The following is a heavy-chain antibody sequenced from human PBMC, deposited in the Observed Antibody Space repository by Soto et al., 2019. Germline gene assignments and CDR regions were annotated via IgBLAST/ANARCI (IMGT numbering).Heavy chain of an antibody. CDR1: GFTVSSNY. D-gene: IGHD3-10*01. CDR2: IYSGGST. CDR3: ARDTSIRNYYGSGSEKYYGMDV. V-gene: IGHV3-53*01. Sequence: PGGSLRLSCAASGFTVSSNYMSWVRQAPGKGLEWVSVIYSGGSTYYADSVKGRFTISRDNSKNTLYLQMNSLRAEDTAVYYCARDTSIRNYYGSGSEKYYGMDVWGQGTTVTVS. J-gene: IGHJ6*02.